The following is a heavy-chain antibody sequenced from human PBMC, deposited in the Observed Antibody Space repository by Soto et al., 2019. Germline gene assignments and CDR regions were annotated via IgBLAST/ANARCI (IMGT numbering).Heavy chain of an antibody. CDR3: ARAYNWNYVAAFDI. J-gene: IGHJ3*02. V-gene: IGHV3-21*01. Sequence: GESLKISCAASGFTFSSYSMNWVRQAPGKGLEWVSSISSSSSYIYYADSVKGRFTISRDNAKNSLYLQMNSLRAEDTAVYYCARAYNWNYVAAFDIWGQGTMVTVSS. CDR2: ISSSSSYI. D-gene: IGHD1-7*01. CDR1: GFTFSSYS.